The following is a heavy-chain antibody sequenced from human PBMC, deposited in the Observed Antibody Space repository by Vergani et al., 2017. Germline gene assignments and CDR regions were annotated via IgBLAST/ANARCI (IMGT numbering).Heavy chain of an antibody. D-gene: IGHD6-19*01. V-gene: IGHV1-2*02. CDR1: GYTFIGYY. CDR3: AKDQRWLKEYYFAC. CDR2: INPNSGDT. Sequence: QVQLVQSGAEVKKPGASVKVSCKASGYTFIGYYMHWVRQAPGQGLEWMGWINPNSGDTNYAQKFQGRVTMTRDTSISTAYMELTRLRSDDTAVYYCAKDQRWLKEYYFACWGQGTLVTVSS. J-gene: IGHJ4*02.